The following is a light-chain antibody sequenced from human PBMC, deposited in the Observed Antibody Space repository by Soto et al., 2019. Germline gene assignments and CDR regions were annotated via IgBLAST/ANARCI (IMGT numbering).Light chain of an antibody. CDR3: QQYNNWPWT. J-gene: IGKJ1*01. Sequence: EMVMTQSPATLSVSPGERATLSCRAGQSVSSNLAWYQQKPGQAPRLLIYGASTRATGIPARFSGSGSGTEFTLTISSLQSEDFGVYYCQQYNNWPWTFGQGTKVDIK. CDR1: QSVSSN. CDR2: GAS. V-gene: IGKV3-15*01.